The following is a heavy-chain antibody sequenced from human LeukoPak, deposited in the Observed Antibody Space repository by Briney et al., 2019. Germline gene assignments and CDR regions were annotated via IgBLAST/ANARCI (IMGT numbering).Heavy chain of an antibody. V-gene: IGHV1-46*01. CDR3: ARVVYGDYGRPDFDY. D-gene: IGHD4-17*01. J-gene: IGHJ4*02. Sequence: ASVKVSFKTSGFTFTSYYIHWVRQAPGQGLEWMGIISPNGGATTYAQKFQGRVTMTSDMSTTTVYMDLSSLRSEDTAVYYCARVVYGDYGRPDFDYWGQGTLVAVSS. CDR1: GFTFTSYY. CDR2: ISPNGGAT.